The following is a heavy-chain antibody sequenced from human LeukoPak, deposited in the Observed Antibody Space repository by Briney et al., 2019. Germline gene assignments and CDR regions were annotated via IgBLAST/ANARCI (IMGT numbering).Heavy chain of an antibody. D-gene: IGHD1-14*01. CDR2: IGPTGSDR. CDR1: GLTFSTSG. J-gene: IGHJ4*02. CDR3: ATETNGRHYDY. Sequence: GGSLRLSCTASGLTFSTSGFNWVRQAPGKGLKWVASIGPTGSDRYHADSIKGRFTISRDNDNNFLYLQMNSLRAEDTAVYYCATETNGRHYDYWGQGTLLTVSS. V-gene: IGHV3-21*06.